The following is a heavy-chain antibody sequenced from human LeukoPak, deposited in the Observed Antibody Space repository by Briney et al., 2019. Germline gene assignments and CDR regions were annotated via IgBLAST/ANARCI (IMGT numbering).Heavy chain of an antibody. V-gene: IGHV3-23*01. CDR3: AKRRGQWLVDAFDI. CDR2: ISGSGGST. CDR1: GFTFSSYA. J-gene: IGHJ3*02. Sequence: PGGSLRLFCAASGFTFSSYAMTWVRQAPGKGLEWVSAISGSGGSTYYADSVKGRFTISRDNSKNTLYLQMDSLRVEDTAVYYCAKRRGQWLVDAFDIWGQGTMVTVSS. D-gene: IGHD6-19*01.